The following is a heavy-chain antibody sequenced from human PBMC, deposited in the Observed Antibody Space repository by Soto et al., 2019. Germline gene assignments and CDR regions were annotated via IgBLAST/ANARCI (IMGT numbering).Heavy chain of an antibody. CDR2: IYSGTT. Sequence: PSETLSLTCAVSGVSISSGGYSWSWIRQPPGRGMEWIGYIYSGTTHYNPSLKSRVTISIDTSKNQFSLSLASVTAADTAFYYCGSVRPSGYVLSWGQGTLVTVSS. V-gene: IGHV4-30-2*02. J-gene: IGHJ5*02. CDR1: GVSISSGGYS. D-gene: IGHD6-25*01. CDR3: GSVRPSGYVLS.